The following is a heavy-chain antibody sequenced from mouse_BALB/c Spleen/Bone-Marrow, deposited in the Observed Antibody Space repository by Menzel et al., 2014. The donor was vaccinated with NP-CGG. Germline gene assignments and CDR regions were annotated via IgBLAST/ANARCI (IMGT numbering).Heavy chain of an antibody. J-gene: IGHJ2*01. CDR2: INPNNGGT. CDR3: ARGWLLRHYFDY. V-gene: IGHV1-26*01. CDR1: GYTFTEYT. D-gene: IGHD2-3*01. Sequence: EVKLVESGPELVKPGASVKISCKTSGYTFTEYTMHWVKQSHVKSLEWIGGINPNNGGTSYNQKFKGKATLTVDKSSSTAYMELRSLTSGDFAVYYCARGWLLRHYFDYWGQGTTLTVSS.